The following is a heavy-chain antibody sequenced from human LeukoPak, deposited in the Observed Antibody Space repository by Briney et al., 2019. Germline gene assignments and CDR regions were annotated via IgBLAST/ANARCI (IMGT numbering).Heavy chain of an antibody. Sequence: GGSLRLSCAASGFTFSSYEMNWVRQAPGKGLEWISYITTSGTTLDYADSVKGRFTISRDNAKNSLYLQMNSLRAEDTAVYYCASLYPYSGYDFGWFDPWGQGTLVTVSP. CDR3: ASLYPYSGYDFGWFDP. J-gene: IGHJ5*02. CDR1: GFTFSSYE. CDR2: ITTSGTTL. D-gene: IGHD5-12*01. V-gene: IGHV3-48*03.